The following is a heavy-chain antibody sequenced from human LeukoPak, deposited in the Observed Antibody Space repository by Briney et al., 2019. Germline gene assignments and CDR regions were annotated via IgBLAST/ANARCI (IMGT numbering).Heavy chain of an antibody. D-gene: IGHD3-10*01. J-gene: IGHJ4*02. Sequence: SVKVSCKASGGTFSSYAISWVRQAPGQGLEWMGGIIPIFGTANYAQKFQGRVTITADESTSTAYMELSSLRSEDTAVYYCARDMGYGSGSYVFDYWGQETLVTVSS. CDR2: IIPIFGTA. CDR3: ARDMGYGSGSYVFDY. CDR1: GGTFSSYA. V-gene: IGHV1-69*13.